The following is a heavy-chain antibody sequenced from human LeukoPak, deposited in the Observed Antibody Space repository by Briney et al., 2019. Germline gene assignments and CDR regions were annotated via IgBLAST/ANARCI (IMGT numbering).Heavy chain of an antibody. Sequence: PGGSLRLSCAASGFTFRSYAMSWVRQAPGKGLEWVSAISGSGDSTYYADSVKGRFTISRDNSKNTLYLQMNSLRAEDTAVYYCAKDYYGSGSYSGMDVWGQGTTVTVSS. V-gene: IGHV3-23*01. CDR1: GFTFRSYA. D-gene: IGHD3-10*01. CDR3: AKDYYGSGSYSGMDV. CDR2: ISGSGDST. J-gene: IGHJ6*02.